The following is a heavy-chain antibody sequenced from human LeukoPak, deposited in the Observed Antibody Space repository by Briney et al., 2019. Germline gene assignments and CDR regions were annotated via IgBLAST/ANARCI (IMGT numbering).Heavy chain of an antibody. V-gene: IGHV3-48*03. D-gene: IGHD2-8*02. J-gene: IGHJ6*04. Sequence: PGGSLRLSCVASGFTFSDYQMNWVRQAPGKGLEWVSYISTGGTIVYYADSVRGRFTISRGNAENSLYLQMSSLRAEDTAVYYCARDYAGVCTGEICYSYGMDVWGKGTSVTVSS. CDR3: ARDYAGVCTGEICYSYGMDV. CDR2: ISTGGTIV. CDR1: GFTFSDYQ.